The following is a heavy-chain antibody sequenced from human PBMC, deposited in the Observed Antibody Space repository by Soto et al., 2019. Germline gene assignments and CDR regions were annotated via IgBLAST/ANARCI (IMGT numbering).Heavy chain of an antibody. J-gene: IGHJ4*02. Sequence: ASVKVSCKASGYTFTGYYMHWVRQAPGQGLEWMGWINPNSGGTNYAQKFQGRVTMTRDTSISTAYMELSRLRSDDTAVYYCATLDAGYCSSTSCMGAFDYWGQGTLVTVPS. D-gene: IGHD2-2*03. CDR2: INPNSGGT. V-gene: IGHV1-2*02. CDR1: GYTFTGYY. CDR3: ATLDAGYCSSTSCMGAFDY.